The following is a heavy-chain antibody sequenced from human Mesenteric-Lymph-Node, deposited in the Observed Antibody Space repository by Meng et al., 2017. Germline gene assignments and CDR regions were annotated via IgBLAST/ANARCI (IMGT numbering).Heavy chain of an antibody. CDR1: GGSFSGYY. CDR3: ARGQRTGGYYYYYGMDV. CDR2: INHSGST. Sequence: SETLSLTCAVYGGSFSGYYWSWIRQPPGKGLEWIGEINHSGSTNYNPSLKSRVTISVDTSKNQFSLKLSSVTAADTAVYYCARGQRTGGYYYYYGMDVWGQGTTVTVSS. V-gene: IGHV4-34*01. D-gene: IGHD1-1*01. J-gene: IGHJ6*02.